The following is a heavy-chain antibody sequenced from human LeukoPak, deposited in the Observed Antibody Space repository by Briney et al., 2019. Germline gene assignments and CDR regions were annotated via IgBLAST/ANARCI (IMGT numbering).Heavy chain of an antibody. CDR3: ARSPFLSYGTDFFDY. Sequence: PGGSLRLSCAASGFTLGTYDMYWVCQAPGTGLEWAAAISYDGSNTYFADSVKGRFTISRDNSKNTLYLQMNSLRLEDTAVYYCARSPFLSYGTDFFDYWGQGTLVTVSS. V-gene: IGHV3-30*03. CDR2: ISYDGSNT. CDR1: GFTLGTYD. J-gene: IGHJ4*02. D-gene: IGHD5-18*01.